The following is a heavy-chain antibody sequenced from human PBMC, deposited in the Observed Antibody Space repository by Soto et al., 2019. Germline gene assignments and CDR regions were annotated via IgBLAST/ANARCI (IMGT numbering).Heavy chain of an antibody. CDR3: AREGQQSGWDFDL. V-gene: IGHV3-33*01. CDR1: GFTFSSYG. CDR2: IWYDGSNK. Sequence: QVQLVESGGGVVQPGRSLRLSCAASGFTFSSYGMHWVRQAPGKGLEWVAVIWYDGSNKYYADSVKGRFTVSRDNSKKTLYLQMNSLRAEDTAVYYCAREGQQSGWDFDLWGRGTLVTVSS. J-gene: IGHJ2*01. D-gene: IGHD6-13*01.